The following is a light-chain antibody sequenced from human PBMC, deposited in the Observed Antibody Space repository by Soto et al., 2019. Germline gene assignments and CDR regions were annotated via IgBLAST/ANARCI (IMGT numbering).Light chain of an antibody. CDR3: ISYTGSSTSYV. J-gene: IGLJ1*01. Sequence: QSALTQPAPVSGSPGQSITISCSGTRSDIGSYNYVAWYQQFPGKTPKILIYGVSNRPSGVSSRFSGSKSGNTASLTISGLQAEDEADYYCISYTGSSTSYVFGSGTKGTVL. CDR2: GVS. V-gene: IGLV2-14*01. CDR1: RSDIGSYNY.